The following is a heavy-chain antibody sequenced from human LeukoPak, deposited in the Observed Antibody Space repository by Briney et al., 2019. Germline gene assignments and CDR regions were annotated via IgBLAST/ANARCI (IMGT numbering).Heavy chain of an antibody. V-gene: IGHV4-59*12. J-gene: IGHJ4*02. CDR1: GGSISSYY. Sequence: SETLSLTCTVSGGSISSYYWSWIRQPPGKGLEWVGYIYYSGSTNYNPSLKSRVTISVDTSKNQFSLKLSSVTAADTAVYYCARGPTLGFWSAPPDYWGQGTLVTVSS. CDR3: ARGPTLGFWSAPPDY. CDR2: IYYSGST. D-gene: IGHD3-3*01.